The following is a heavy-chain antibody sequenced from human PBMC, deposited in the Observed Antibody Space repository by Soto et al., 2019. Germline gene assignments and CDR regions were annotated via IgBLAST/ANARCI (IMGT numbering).Heavy chain of an antibody. Sequence: GGSLRLSCAASGFTFSNYAMSWVRQAPGKGLEWVSVIGGNGGSTYYADSVKGRFTISRDNSKNTLYLQMNSLRAEDTAVYYCAKGGYTVTTKHDYWGQGTLVTVSS. CDR3: AKGGYTVTTKHDY. J-gene: IGHJ4*02. V-gene: IGHV3-23*01. CDR2: IGGNGGST. D-gene: IGHD4-17*01. CDR1: GFTFSNYA.